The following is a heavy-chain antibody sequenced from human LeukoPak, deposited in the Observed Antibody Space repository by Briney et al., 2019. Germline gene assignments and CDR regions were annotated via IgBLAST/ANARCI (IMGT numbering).Heavy chain of an antibody. J-gene: IGHJ5*02. CDR1: DYTFTSYG. CDR2: ISAYNGNT. D-gene: IGHD6-19*01. CDR3: ARAVAGTLSWFDP. Sequence: ASVTVSCKGSDYTFTSYGISWVRQAPGQGLEWMGWISAYNGNTNYAQKLQGRVTMTTDTSTSTAYMELRSLRSDDTAVYYCARAVAGTLSWFDPWGQGTLVTVSS. V-gene: IGHV1-18*01.